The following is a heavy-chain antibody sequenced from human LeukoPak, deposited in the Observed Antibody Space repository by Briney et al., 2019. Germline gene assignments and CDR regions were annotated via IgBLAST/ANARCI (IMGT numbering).Heavy chain of an antibody. D-gene: IGHD6-19*01. CDR1: GGSISSSSYY. V-gene: IGHV4-39*07. Sequence: SETLSLTCTVSGGSISSSSYYWGWIRQPPGKGLEWIGSIDYSGNTYYNPSLKSRVTISGDTSKNQFSLRLSSVTAADTAVYYCARDRYSSGWYEGYFDYWGQGTLVTVSS. J-gene: IGHJ4*02. CDR3: ARDRYSSGWYEGYFDY. CDR2: IDYSGNT.